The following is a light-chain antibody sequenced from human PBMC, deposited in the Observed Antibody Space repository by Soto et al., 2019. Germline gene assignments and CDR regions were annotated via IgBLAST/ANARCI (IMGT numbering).Light chain of an antibody. V-gene: IGKV3-20*01. CDR2: AAS. Sequence: EIVLTQSPDTLSLSPGERATLSCRASQSFSGDYLAWYQQKPGQAPRLLIYAASKRPTGIPDRFSGSGSGTDFTLTISSLEPEDFAVYFCQQYDSTPWTFGQGTKVDIK. J-gene: IGKJ1*01. CDR1: QSFSGDY. CDR3: QQYDSTPWT.